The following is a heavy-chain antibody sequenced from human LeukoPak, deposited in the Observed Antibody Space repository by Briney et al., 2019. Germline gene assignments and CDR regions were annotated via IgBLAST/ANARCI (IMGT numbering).Heavy chain of an antibody. J-gene: IGHJ5*02. CDR1: GFTFDDYG. V-gene: IGHV3-20*04. D-gene: IGHD6-13*01. Sequence: GGSLRLSXAASGFTFDDYGMSWVRQAPGKGLEWVSGINWNGGSTGYADSVKGRFTISRDNAKNSLYLQMNSLRAEDTALYYCATVGSSNWYGGFDPWGQGTLVTVSS. CDR2: INWNGGST. CDR3: ATVGSSNWYGGFDP.